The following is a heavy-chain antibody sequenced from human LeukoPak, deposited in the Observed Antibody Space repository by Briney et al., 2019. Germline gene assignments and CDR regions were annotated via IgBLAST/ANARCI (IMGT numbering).Heavy chain of an antibody. V-gene: IGHV3-73*01. J-gene: IGHJ5*01. D-gene: IGHD5-12*01. CDR1: GFSFTTSA. CDR2: IRGKPNNYAT. Sequence: GGSLRLSCAASGFSFTTSAIHWVRQASGKGLEWVGRIRGKPNNYATTYAASVNGRFAISRDGSENTAYLQMNSLKTEDTAVYYCIRPYSGYDCCLGSWGRGTLVSVSS. CDR3: IRPYSGYDCCLGS.